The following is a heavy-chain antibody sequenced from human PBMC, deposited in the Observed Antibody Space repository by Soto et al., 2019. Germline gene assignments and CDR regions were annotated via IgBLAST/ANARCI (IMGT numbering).Heavy chain of an antibody. CDR1: GFTFSNYA. CDR2: ISGSGGST. D-gene: IGHD6-13*01. J-gene: IGHJ4*02. V-gene: IGHV3-23*01. CDR3: AKDQCSSCYEIDY. Sequence: EVQLLESGGGLVQPGGSLRLSCAASGFTFSNYAVTWVRQAPGKGLEWVSTISGSGGSTYYADSVKGRFTISRDNSKNTRYLQMNSLRSEDTAVYYCAKDQCSSCYEIDYWGQGTLVTVSS.